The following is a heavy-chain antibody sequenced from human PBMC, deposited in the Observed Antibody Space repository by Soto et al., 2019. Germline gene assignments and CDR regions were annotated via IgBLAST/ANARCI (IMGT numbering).Heavy chain of an antibody. J-gene: IGHJ6*02. V-gene: IGHV3-30*18. CDR2: ISYDGRNK. CDR3: VKDGSSAWPYDYGLDI. D-gene: IGHD6-19*01. Sequence: SLRLSCAASGFTFSSYGMHWVRPAPGKGLEWVAVISYDGRNKYYADSVKGRFTISRDNSKNTLYLQMSGLRAEVTAVYYCVKDGSSAWPYDYGLDIWGQGTTVTVS. CDR1: GFTFSSYG.